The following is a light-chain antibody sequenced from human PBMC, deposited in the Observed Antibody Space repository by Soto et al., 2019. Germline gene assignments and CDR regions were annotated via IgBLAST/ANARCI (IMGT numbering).Light chain of an antibody. Sequence: QSALTQPRSVSGSPGQSVTISCTGTSSDVGGYNYVSWYQHHPGKAPKFIIFDVSSRPSGVPDRFSGSKSGNTAYLTISGLQAEDEADYYCCSLAGGNIVRVLGGGTKLTVL. CDR3: CSLAGGNIVRV. CDR1: SSDVGGYNY. CDR2: DVS. J-gene: IGLJ2*01. V-gene: IGLV2-11*01.